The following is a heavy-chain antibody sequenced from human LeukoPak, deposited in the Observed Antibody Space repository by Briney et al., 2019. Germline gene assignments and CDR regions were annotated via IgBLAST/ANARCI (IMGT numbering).Heavy chain of an antibody. CDR2: ISTSGST. Sequence: SQTLSLTCTVSGGSISSGPNYWSWIRQPAGKGLEWIGRISTSGSTNYNPSLKSRVTMSVDTSKNQFSLNLSSVTAADTAVYYCARGSARMVANPLFNYWGRGTLVTVSS. J-gene: IGHJ4*02. V-gene: IGHV4-61*02. CDR3: ARGSARMVANPLFNY. CDR1: GGSISSGPNY. D-gene: IGHD5-12*01.